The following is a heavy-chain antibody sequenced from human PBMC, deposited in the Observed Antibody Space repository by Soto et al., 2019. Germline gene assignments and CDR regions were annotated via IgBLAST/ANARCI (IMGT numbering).Heavy chain of an antibody. V-gene: IGHV1-3*01. D-gene: IGHD1-1*01. CDR3: ARGKGMEENYYYYGLDI. CDR2: INGGIGQT. J-gene: IGHJ6*02. CDR1: GYSFSTYA. Sequence: QVQVVQSGAEVKKPGASVKVSCKASGYSFSTYAMHWVRQAPGQSLEWMGWINGGIGQTKFSQRFQDRITITRDTSASTAYMELSSLRSEDTAVYYCARGKGMEENYYYYGLDIWGQGTTVTVSS.